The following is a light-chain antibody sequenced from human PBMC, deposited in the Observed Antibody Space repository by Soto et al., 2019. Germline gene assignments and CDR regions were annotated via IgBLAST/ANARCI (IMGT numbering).Light chain of an antibody. J-gene: IGKJ5*01. CDR2: GAS. CDR3: QQSYRTPT. CDR1: QDIGTY. Sequence: IRMTQSPSSFSASTGDRVSITCRATQDIGTYLAWYQQKPGKAPKLLIYGASTLQSGVPSRFSGSGSGTDYTLTISSLQPEDFATYYCQQSYRTPTFGQGTRLEIK. V-gene: IGKV1-8*01.